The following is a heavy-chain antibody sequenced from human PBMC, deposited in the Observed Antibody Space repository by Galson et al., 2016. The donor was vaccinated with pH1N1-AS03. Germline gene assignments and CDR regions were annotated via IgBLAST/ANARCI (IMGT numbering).Heavy chain of an antibody. CDR2: ISGTGGSP. CDR3: ATNALKVRVDY. V-gene: IGHV3-23*01. J-gene: IGHJ4*02. Sequence: PRLSCAASGFTFSDYAMGWVRQAPGKGLEWLAEISGTGGSPFYADSVKGRVTISRDNSKNTVYLQMTSLRAEDTAVYYCATNALKVRVDYWGQGTLVTVSS. CDR1: GFTFSDYA. D-gene: IGHD1-1*01.